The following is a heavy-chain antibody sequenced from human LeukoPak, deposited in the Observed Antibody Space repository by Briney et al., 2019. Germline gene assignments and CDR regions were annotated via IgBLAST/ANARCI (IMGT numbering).Heavy chain of an antibody. V-gene: IGHV4-34*01. D-gene: IGHD3-10*01. Sequence: SETLSLTCAVYGGSFSGYYWSWIRQPPGKGLEWIGEINHSGSTNYNPSLKSRVTISVDTSKNQFSLKLSSVTAADTAVYYCARHPSVLLWFGGAFDIWGQGTMVTVSS. CDR2: INHSGST. J-gene: IGHJ3*02. CDR3: ARHPSVLLWFGGAFDI. CDR1: GGSFSGYY.